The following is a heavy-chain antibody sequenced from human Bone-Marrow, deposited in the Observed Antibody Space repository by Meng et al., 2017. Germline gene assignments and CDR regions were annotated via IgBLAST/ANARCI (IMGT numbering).Heavy chain of an antibody. D-gene: IGHD6-6*01. J-gene: IGHJ4*02. CDR2: IYYSGST. CDR1: GGSVSSGSYY. Sequence: GQLTVSGPRLVTPSETLPLTCTVSGGSVSSGSYYWSWIRQPPGKGLEWIGHIYYSGSTNYNPSLKSRVTISVDTSKNQFSLKLSSVTAADTAVYFCARSSTSPASYFFDYWGQGTLVTVSS. CDR3: ARSSTSPASYFFDY. V-gene: IGHV4-61*01.